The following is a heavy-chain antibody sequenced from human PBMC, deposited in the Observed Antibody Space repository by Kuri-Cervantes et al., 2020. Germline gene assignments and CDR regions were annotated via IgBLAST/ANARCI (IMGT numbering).Heavy chain of an antibody. V-gene: IGHV4-59*08. CDR2: IYYSGST. Sequence: GSLRLSCTVSGGSISSYYWSWIRQPPGKGLEWIGYIYYSGSTYYNPSLKSRVTISVDTSKNQFSLKLSSVTAADTAVYYCASLRITMVRGVIGAQYNWFDPWGQGTLVTVSS. CDR1: GGSISSYY. J-gene: IGHJ5*02. D-gene: IGHD3-10*01. CDR3: ASLRITMVRGVIGAQYNWFDP.